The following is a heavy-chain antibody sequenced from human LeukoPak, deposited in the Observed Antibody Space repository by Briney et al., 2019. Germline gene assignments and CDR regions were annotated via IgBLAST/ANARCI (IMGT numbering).Heavy chain of an antibody. Sequence: ASVKVSCKASGGTFSSYAISWVRQAPGQGLEWMGRIIPIFGTANYAQKFQGRVTITTDESTSTAYMELSSLRSEDTAVYYCAREAIVLMVYAEPYYFDYWGQGTLSPSPQ. CDR1: GGTFSSYA. D-gene: IGHD2-8*01. CDR2: IIPIFGTA. J-gene: IGHJ4*02. V-gene: IGHV1-69*05. CDR3: AREAIVLMVYAEPYYFDY.